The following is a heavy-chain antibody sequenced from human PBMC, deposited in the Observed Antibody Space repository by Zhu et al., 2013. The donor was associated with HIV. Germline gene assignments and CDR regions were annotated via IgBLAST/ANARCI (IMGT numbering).Heavy chain of an antibody. V-gene: IGHV1-69*06. CDR1: GGTFSSYA. CDR3: ASQSVAGGVVISPHDY. Sequence: QVQLVQSGAEVKKPGSSVKVSCKASGGTFSSYAISWVRQAPGQGLEWMGGIIPIFGTANYAQKFQGRVTITADKSTSTAYMELSSLRSEDTAVYYCASQSVAGGVVISPHDYWGQGTLVTVSS. D-gene: IGHD3-3*01. J-gene: IGHJ4*02. CDR2: IIPIFGTA.